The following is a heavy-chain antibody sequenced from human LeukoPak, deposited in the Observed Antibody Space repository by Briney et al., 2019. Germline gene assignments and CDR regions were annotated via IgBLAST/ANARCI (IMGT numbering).Heavy chain of an antibody. J-gene: IGHJ4*02. CDR3: ARVSGYSYGDFDY. V-gene: IGHV1-8*01. Sequence: ASVKVSCKASRYTFTSYDINWVRQATGQGLEWMGWMNPNSGNTGYAQKFQGRVTMTRNTSISTAYMELSSLRSEDTAVYYCARVSGYSYGDFDYWGQGTLVTVSS. CDR1: RYTFTSYD. CDR2: MNPNSGNT. D-gene: IGHD5-18*01.